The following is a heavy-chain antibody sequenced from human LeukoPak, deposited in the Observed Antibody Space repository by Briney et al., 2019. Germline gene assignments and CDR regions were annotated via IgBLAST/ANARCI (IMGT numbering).Heavy chain of an antibody. Sequence: SGGSLRLSCAASGFTFSSYWMSWVRQAPGKGPERVANIKQDGSETYYVDSVKGRLTLSRDNAKNSLYMQMNSLRAEDTAVYYCGRGTGYYYYYYMDVWGKGTTVTVSS. D-gene: IGHD3/OR15-3a*01. V-gene: IGHV3-7*01. CDR2: IKQDGSET. CDR1: GFTFSSYW. CDR3: GRGTGYYYYYYMDV. J-gene: IGHJ6*03.